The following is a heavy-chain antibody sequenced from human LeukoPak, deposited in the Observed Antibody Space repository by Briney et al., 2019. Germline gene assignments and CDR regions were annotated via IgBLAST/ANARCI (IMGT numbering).Heavy chain of an antibody. V-gene: IGHV1-69*13. CDR2: IIPIFGTA. Sequence: ASVKVSCKDSGGTFSSYAISWVRQAPGQGLEWMGGIIPIFGTANYAQKFQGRVTITADESTSTAYMELSSLRSEDTAVYYCARDLYGSGSYYPLDYWGQGTLVTVSS. J-gene: IGHJ4*02. D-gene: IGHD3-10*01. CDR3: ARDLYGSGSYYPLDY. CDR1: GGTFSSYA.